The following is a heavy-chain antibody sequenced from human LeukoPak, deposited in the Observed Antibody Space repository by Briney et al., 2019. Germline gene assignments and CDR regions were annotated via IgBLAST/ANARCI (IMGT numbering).Heavy chain of an antibody. J-gene: IGHJ4*02. CDR3: ARDRVGVVGATTSGY. D-gene: IGHD1-26*01. Sequence: GGSLRLSCAASGFTFDDYGMSWVRQAPGKGLEWVSGINWNGGSTGYADSVKGRFTISRDNAKNSLYLQMNSLRAEDTALYYCARDRVGVVGATTSGYWGQGTLVTVSS. CDR2: INWNGGST. CDR1: GFTFDDYG. V-gene: IGHV3-20*04.